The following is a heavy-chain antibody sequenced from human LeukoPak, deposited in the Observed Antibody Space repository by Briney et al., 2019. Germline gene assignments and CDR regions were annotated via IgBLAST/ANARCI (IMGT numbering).Heavy chain of an antibody. CDR3: TKSSSPQYFQD. D-gene: IGHD6-13*01. CDR2: IIPLLGTA. Sequence: SVKVSCKASGGTFNSHAISWVRQALGLGLEWMGGIIPLLGTATHAQKFQGRVTITADKSTSTVYMELSSLRSEDTAVYYCTKSSSPQYFQDWGQGTLVTVSS. J-gene: IGHJ1*01. CDR1: GGTFNSHA. V-gene: IGHV1-69*10.